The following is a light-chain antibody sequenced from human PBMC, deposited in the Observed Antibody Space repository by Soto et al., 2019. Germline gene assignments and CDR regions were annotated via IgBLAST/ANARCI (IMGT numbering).Light chain of an antibody. V-gene: IGKV1-39*01. J-gene: IGKJ1*01. Sequence: DIQVTQSPSSLSASVGDRVTITCRASQNISTYLTWYQQQPGKAPKLLIYEASDLQSGVPSRFSGSGSGTDFSLTITSLQPEDFATYYCQQSFYAPPTFGQGTKVEIK. CDR1: QNISTY. CDR3: QQSFYAPPT. CDR2: EAS.